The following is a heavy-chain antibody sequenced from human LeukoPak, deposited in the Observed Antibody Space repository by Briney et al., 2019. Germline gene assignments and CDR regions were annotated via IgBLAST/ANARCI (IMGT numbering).Heavy chain of an antibody. D-gene: IGHD3-3*01. CDR1: GGSISSYY. Sequence: SETLSLTCTVSGGSISSYYWSWIRQPPGKGLEWLGYIYYSGSTNYNPSLKSRVTISVDTSKNQFSLKLSSVTAADTAVYYCARYYDFWSGYYFDYWGQGTLVTVSS. CDR2: IYYSGST. CDR3: ARYYDFWSGYYFDY. J-gene: IGHJ4*02. V-gene: IGHV4-59*01.